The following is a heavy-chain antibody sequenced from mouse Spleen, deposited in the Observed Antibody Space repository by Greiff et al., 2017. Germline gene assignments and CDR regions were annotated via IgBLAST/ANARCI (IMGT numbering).Heavy chain of an antibody. D-gene: IGHD2-5*01. J-gene: IGHJ2*01. CDR3: GGSNYKYYLDY. CDR2: IDPSDSYT. V-gene: IGHV1-69*01. CDR1: GYTFTSYW. Sequence: QVQLQQPGAELVMPGASVKLSCKASGYTFTSYWMHWVKQRPGQGLEWIGEIDPSDSYTSYNQKFKGKATLTVDKSSSTAYMQLSSLTSEDSAVYYCGGSNYKYYLDYWGQGTTLTVSS.